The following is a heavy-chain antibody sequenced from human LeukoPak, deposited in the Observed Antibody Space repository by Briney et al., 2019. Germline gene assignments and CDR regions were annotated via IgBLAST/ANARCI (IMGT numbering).Heavy chain of an antibody. J-gene: IGHJ6*02. D-gene: IGHD6-19*01. CDR1: GYTFTGYY. Sequence: ASVKVSCKASGYTFTGYYMHWVRQAPGQGLEWVGWINPNSGGTNYAQKFQGWVTMTRDTSISTAYMELSRLRSDDTAVYYCARKGIAVAGTGYYGMDVWGQGTTVTVSS. V-gene: IGHV1-2*04. CDR2: INPNSGGT. CDR3: ARKGIAVAGTGYYGMDV.